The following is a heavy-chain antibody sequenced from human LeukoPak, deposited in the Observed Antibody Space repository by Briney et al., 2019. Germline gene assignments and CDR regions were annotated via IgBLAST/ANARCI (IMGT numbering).Heavy chain of an antibody. D-gene: IGHD6-25*01. CDR3: VRRQALRGRHRAFDP. CDR1: GGTFSNYA. CDR2: IIPIFGTA. Sequence: ASVKVSCKASGGTFSNYAISWVRQAPGQGLEWLGGIIPIFGTAKYAQKFQGRVTITTDEATTTAYMERISLRSEDTAVYYCVRRQALRGRHRAFDPWGQGTLVTVTS. V-gene: IGHV1-69*05. J-gene: IGHJ5*02.